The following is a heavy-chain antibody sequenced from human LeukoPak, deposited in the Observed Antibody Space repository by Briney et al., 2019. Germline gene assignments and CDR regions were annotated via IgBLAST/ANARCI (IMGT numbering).Heavy chain of an antibody. CDR2: ISYDGSKK. J-gene: IGHJ4*02. CDR3: AKDYYYYDSSGYFFDY. Sequence: SLRLSCTAAGFTFSAFGVDCVSNAKGMGLEWVAIISYDGSKKYYEDSVKGRFTISRDNSNNTLYLQMNSLRAEDTAVYYWAKDYYYYDSSGYFFDYWGQGTLVTVSS. CDR1: GFTFSAFG. V-gene: IGHV3-30*18. D-gene: IGHD3-22*01.